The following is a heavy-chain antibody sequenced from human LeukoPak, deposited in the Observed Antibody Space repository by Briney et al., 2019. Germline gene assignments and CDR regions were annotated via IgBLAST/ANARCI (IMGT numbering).Heavy chain of an antibody. CDR3: ARDGDGYSSGWYPGPFDY. CDR2: IYYSGST. V-gene: IGHV4-31*03. Sequence: SETLSLTCTVSGGSISSGGYYWSWIRQHPGKGLEWIGYIYYSGSTYYNPSLKSRVTISVDTSKNQFSLKLSSVTAADTAVYYCARDGDGYSSGWYPGPFDYWGQGTLVTVSS. CDR1: GGSISSGGYY. D-gene: IGHD6-19*01. J-gene: IGHJ4*02.